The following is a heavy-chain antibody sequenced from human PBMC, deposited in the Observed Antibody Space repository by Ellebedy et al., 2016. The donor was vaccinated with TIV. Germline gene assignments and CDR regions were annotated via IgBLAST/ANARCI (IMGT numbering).Heavy chain of an antibody. CDR1: RFTFSDYD. J-gene: IGHJ5*02. CDR3: AKRGGSDYEWLPHWFDP. Sequence: GESLKISCAASRFTFSDYDMHWVRQAPGRGLEWVAAISNDGNNKFYGDSVKGRFTISRDNSNNTLYLQMNSLRTEDTAVYYCAKRGGSDYEWLPHWFDPWGQGTPVTVSS. CDR2: ISNDGNNK. V-gene: IGHV3-30*18. D-gene: IGHD5-12*01.